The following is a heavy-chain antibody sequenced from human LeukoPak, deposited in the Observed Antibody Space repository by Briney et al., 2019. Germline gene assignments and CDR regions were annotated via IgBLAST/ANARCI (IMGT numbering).Heavy chain of an antibody. CDR2: ISSSGSTI. CDR3: VRDGYCSGGSCLPYWYFDL. D-gene: IGHD2-15*01. Sequence: PGGSLRLSCAASGFTFSLYGMNWVRQAPGKGLEWLSYISSSGSTIYYADSVKGRFTISRDNAKNSLYLQMNSLRAEDTAVYYCVRDGYCSGGSCLPYWYFDLWGRGALVTVSS. J-gene: IGHJ2*01. CDR1: GFTFSLYG. V-gene: IGHV3-48*01.